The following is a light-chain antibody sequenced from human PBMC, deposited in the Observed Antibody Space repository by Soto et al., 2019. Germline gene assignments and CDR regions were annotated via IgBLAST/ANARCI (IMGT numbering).Light chain of an antibody. Sequence: VVTQPPLVSGAPGQRVTISCTGGRSNIGAGYDVHWYQQIPGTVPKLLMYSNNQRPSGVPGRFSVSKSGTSASLAISGLRSEDEADYYCAAWDDNLSGWVFGGGTKLTVL. CDR3: AAWDDNLSGWV. J-gene: IGLJ3*02. V-gene: IGLV1-47*02. CDR1: RSNIGAGYD. CDR2: SNN.